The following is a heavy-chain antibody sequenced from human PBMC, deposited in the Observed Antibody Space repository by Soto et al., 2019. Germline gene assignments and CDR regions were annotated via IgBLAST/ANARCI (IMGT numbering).Heavy chain of an antibody. D-gene: IGHD6-19*01. V-gene: IGHV4-39*01. Sequence: QLQLQESGPGLVKPSETLSLTCSVSGGSISSRDYYWGWIRQPPGQGLEWIGSISYGGGTYYNPSLKGRVTIVVDTSKNQFSLRLNSVTAADTAVYYCARRGGDLPVAGDDWGQGTLVTVSS. CDR1: GGSISSRDYY. CDR3: ARRGGDLPVAGDD. CDR2: ISYGGGT. J-gene: IGHJ4*02.